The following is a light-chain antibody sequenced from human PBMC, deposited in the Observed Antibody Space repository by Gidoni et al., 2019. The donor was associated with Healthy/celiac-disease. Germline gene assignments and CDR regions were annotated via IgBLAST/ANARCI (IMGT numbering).Light chain of an antibody. CDR2: GAS. CDR1: QSVSSSY. J-gene: IGKJ3*01. Sequence: EIVLTQSPGTLSLSPGERATLSCRASQSVSSSYLAWYQQKTGQAPRLLIYGASSRAPGIPDRFSGSGSGTDFTLTISRLEPEDFAVYYCQQYGSSPFTFXPXTKVDIK. CDR3: QQYGSSPFT. V-gene: IGKV3-20*01.